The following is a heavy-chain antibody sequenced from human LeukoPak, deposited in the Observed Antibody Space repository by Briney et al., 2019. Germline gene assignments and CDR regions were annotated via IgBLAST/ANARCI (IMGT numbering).Heavy chain of an antibody. V-gene: IGHV1-46*01. J-gene: IGHJ4*02. D-gene: IGHD5-18*01. CDR1: GYTFTSYY. Sequence: ASVKVSCKASGYTFTSYYMHWVRQAPGQGLEWMGIINPSAGSTSYAQKFQGRVTTTRDTSTSTVYMELSSLRSKDTAVYYCARGGLQLLAPLDYWGQGTLVTVSS. CDR3: ARGGLQLLAPLDY. CDR2: INPSAGST.